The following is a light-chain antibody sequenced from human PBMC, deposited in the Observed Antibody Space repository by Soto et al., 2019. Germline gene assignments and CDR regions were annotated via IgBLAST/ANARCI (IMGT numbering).Light chain of an antibody. CDR3: QQYNYWPPVA. V-gene: IGKV3-15*01. J-gene: IGKJ4*01. CDR2: GAS. Sequence: DIVMTQSPVTLSLSPGERATLSCRASHTSSSNLAWYQQTPGQAPRLLIYGASPSATGIPARFSGCGSGTEYTLTISSLQSEDFAVYYGQQYNYWPPVAFGGGTRVESK. CDR1: HTSSSN.